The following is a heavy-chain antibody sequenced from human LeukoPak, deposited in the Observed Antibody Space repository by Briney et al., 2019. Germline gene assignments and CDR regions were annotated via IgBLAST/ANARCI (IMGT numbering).Heavy chain of an antibody. D-gene: IGHD5-12*01. J-gene: IGHJ6*03. CDR2: IYYSGTT. V-gene: IGHV4-39*01. CDR1: GGSISSSSYY. Sequence: SETLSLTCTVSGGSISSSSYYWGWIRQPPGKGLEWLGSIYYSGTTYYNLSLKSRVTISVDTSKNQFSLKLSSVTAADTAAYYCARIIVALTYYYYMDVWGKGATVTVSS. CDR3: ARIIVALTYYYYMDV.